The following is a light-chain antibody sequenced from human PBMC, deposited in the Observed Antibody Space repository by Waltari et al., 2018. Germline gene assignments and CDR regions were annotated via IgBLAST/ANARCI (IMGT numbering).Light chain of an antibody. V-gene: IGKV1-9*01. Sequence: DIQLTQSPSFLSASVGDRVTITCRASQGITGYVGWYQQKQGKAPKLLIYAALNLQSGVPSRFSGSGSGTEFTLTISSLQPEDFATYHCQQLKSYPLTFGGGTKVEIK. CDR2: AAL. CDR3: QQLKSYPLT. CDR1: QGITGY. J-gene: IGKJ4*01.